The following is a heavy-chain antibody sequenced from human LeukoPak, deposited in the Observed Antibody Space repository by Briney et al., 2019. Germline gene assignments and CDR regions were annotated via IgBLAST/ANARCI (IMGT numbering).Heavy chain of an antibody. V-gene: IGHV1-18*01. J-gene: IGHJ5*02. CDR1: GYTFTSYG. CDR2: ISAYNGNT. Sequence: AASVKVSCKASGYTFTSYGISWVQQAPGRGLEWMGWISAYNGNTNYAQKLQGRVTMTTDTSTSTAYMELRSLRSDDTAVYYCAREGVQDGGDYNWNPREVNNWFDPWGQGTLVTVSS. CDR3: AREGVQDGGDYNWNPREVNNWFDP. D-gene: IGHD1-20*01.